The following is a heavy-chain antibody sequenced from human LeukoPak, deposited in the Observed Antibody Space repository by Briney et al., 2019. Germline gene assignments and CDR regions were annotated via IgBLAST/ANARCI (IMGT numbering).Heavy chain of an antibody. D-gene: IGHD3-10*02. CDR2: ISYDGSDK. CDR3: ARDVVRGPDDGYFQH. J-gene: IGHJ1*01. Sequence: GGSLRLSCAASGFIFSSYAMHWVRQAPGKGLEWVAVISYDGSDKKYADSVKGRFTISRDNSKNTLYVQMNSLRAEGTALYYCARDVVRGPDDGYFQHWGQGTLVTVSS. CDR1: GFIFSSYA. V-gene: IGHV3-30-3*01.